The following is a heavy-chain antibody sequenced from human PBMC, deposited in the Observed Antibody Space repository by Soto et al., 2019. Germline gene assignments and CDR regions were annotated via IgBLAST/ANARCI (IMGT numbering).Heavy chain of an antibody. D-gene: IGHD3-22*01. CDR2: ISAYNGNT. CDR3: ARRQAEYYDSSGYNYNWFDR. Sequence: GASVKVSCKASGYTFTSYGISWVRQAPGQGLEWMGWISAYNGNTNYAQKLQGRVTMTTDTSTSTAYMELRSLRSDDTAVYYCARRQAEYYDSSGYNYNWFDRWGKETLCRVSS. J-gene: IGHJ5*02. V-gene: IGHV1-18*04. CDR1: GYTFTSYG.